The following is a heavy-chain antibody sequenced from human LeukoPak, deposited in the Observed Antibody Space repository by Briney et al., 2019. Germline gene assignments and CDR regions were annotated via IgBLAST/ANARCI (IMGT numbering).Heavy chain of an antibody. V-gene: IGHV3-7*04. CDR1: GFTFSNYW. Sequence: GGSLRLSCAASGFTFSNYWMSWVRQSPGRGLEWVANIDQDGSTEYYVDSVGGRFTVSRDNAKNSAYLQIDSLRAEDTAVYYCARADNYGSILDYWGRGTLVTVSS. CDR2: IDQDGSTE. D-gene: IGHD3-10*01. J-gene: IGHJ4*02. CDR3: ARADNYGSILDY.